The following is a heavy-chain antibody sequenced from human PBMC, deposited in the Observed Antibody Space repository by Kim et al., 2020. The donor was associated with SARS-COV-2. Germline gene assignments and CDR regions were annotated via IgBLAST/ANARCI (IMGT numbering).Heavy chain of an antibody. CDR2: IYYSGST. CDR3: ARGSFGYSSSWPFDY. V-gene: IGHV4-59*13. Sequence: SETLSLTCTVSGGSISSYYWSWIRQPPGKGLEWIGYIYYSGSTNYNPSLKSRVTISVDTSKNQFSLKLSSVTAADTAVYYCARGSFGYSSSWPFDYWGQGTLVTVSS. J-gene: IGHJ4*02. D-gene: IGHD6-13*01. CDR1: GGSISSYY.